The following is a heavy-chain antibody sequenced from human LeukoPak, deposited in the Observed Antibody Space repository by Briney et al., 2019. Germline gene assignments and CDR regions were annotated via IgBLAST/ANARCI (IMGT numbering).Heavy chain of an antibody. D-gene: IGHD3-10*01. Sequence: PGGSLRLSCAASGFTFSSYDMHWVRQATGKGLEWVSAIGTADDTYYPGSVRGRFTISRDNSKNTLYLQMNSLRAEDTAVYYCVRGDDAFDIWGQGTMVTVSS. J-gene: IGHJ3*02. V-gene: IGHV3-13*04. CDR2: IGTADDT. CDR3: VRGDDAFDI. CDR1: GFTFSSYD.